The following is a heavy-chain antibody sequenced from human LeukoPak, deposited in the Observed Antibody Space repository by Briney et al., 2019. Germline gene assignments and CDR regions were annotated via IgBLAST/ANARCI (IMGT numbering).Heavy chain of an antibody. CDR1: GGSISSSSYY. CDR3: ARHTLGYSYGRYLDY. Sequence: SSETLSLTCTVSGGSISSSSYYWGWIRQPPGKGLEWIGSIYYSGSTYYNPSLKSRVTISVDTSKNQFSLKLSSVTAADTAVYYCARHTLGYSYGRYLDYWGQGTLVTVSS. J-gene: IGHJ4*02. D-gene: IGHD5-18*01. V-gene: IGHV4-39*01. CDR2: IYYSGST.